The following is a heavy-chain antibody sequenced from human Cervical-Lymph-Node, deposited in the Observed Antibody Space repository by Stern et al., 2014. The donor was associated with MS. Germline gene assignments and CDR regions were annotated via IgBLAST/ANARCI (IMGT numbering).Heavy chain of an antibody. J-gene: IGHJ4*02. V-gene: IGHV1-69*01. CDR3: ATSTYGLVH. Sequence: QVQLGQSGTEVKKPGSSGKVSCKAAGDTFDSYGISWVRQAPGQGLEWMGGLFPFFGTPIYAQKFQGRVTMTADESTTTAYMDLTSLSVEDTAVYYCATSTYGLVHWGQGTLVTVSS. CDR1: GDTFDSYG. CDR2: LFPFFGTP. D-gene: IGHD3-10*01.